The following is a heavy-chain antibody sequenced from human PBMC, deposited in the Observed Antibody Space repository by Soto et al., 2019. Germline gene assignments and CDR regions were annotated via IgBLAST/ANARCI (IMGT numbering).Heavy chain of an antibody. V-gene: IGHV1-2*02. J-gene: IGHJ4*02. CDR2: INPESGNP. D-gene: IGHD2-15*01. CDR1: GYTFTDYD. CDR3: ASEDCRNTNCLKGFDY. Sequence: QVQMVQSGAEVKKPGDSVKVSCKASGYTFTDYDMHWVRQAPGQGFEWVGGINPESGNPKYVPKFQGRVTVTRDTLTSTANMELNRLTSDNTAVYYCASEDCRNTNCLKGFDYWGQGTLVTVSS.